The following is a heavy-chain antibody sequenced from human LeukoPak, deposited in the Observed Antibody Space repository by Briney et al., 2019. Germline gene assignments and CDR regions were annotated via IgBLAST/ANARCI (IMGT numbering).Heavy chain of an antibody. D-gene: IGHD3-10*01. CDR2: INHSGST. CDR1: GGSFSGYY. V-gene: IGHV4-34*01. Sequence: PSETLSLTCAVYGGSFSGYYWSWIRQPPGKGLEWIGEINHSGSTNYNPSLKSRVTISVDTSKNQSSLKLSSVTAADTAVYYCARQRLYYYGSGRLQYYYYMDVWGKGTTVTISS. CDR3: ARQRLYYYGSGRLQYYYYMDV. J-gene: IGHJ6*03.